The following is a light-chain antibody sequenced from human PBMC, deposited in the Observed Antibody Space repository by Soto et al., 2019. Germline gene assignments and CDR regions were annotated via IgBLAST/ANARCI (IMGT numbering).Light chain of an antibody. CDR3: QQYDNLPRT. CDR2: DAS. V-gene: IGKV1-33*01. J-gene: IGKJ4*01. CDR1: QDISNY. Sequence: DIQMTQSPSSLSASVGDRVTITCQASQDISNYLNWYQQKPGKAPKLLIYDASNLETGVPSRFSGSGSGTDFTFTSSSLQPEEIATYDWQQYDNLPRTFGGGTKVEIK.